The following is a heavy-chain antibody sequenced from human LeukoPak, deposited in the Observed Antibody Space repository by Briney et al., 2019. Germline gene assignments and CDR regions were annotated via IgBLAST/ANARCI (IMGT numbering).Heavy chain of an antibody. D-gene: IGHD4/OR15-4a*01. Sequence: GGSLRLSCAASGFTISSSYMSWVRQVPGRGVEWVSYIYVADTIYHADFVKDRFTLSRDSNRNILYLQMNSLRADDTAVYYRARGARGAYFDYWGQGTLVTVSS. V-gene: IGHV3-66*01. CDR1: GFTISSSY. J-gene: IGHJ4*02. CDR3: ARGARGAYFDY. CDR2: IYVADTI.